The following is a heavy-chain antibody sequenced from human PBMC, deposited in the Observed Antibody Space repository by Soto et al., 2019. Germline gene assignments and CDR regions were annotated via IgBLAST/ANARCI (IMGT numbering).Heavy chain of an antibody. Sequence: GASVKVSCKASGYTFSTYAMHWVRQAPGQSLEWMGWINGGTGQTRYSQRLQDRVTITRDTSAKTTYMDLTSLRSEDTAVYYCARGKGMEENYYYYGMDIWGQGTTVTVSS. CDR1: GYTFSTYA. D-gene: IGHD1-1*01. CDR3: ARGKGMEENYYYYGMDI. V-gene: IGHV1-3*01. CDR2: INGGTGQT. J-gene: IGHJ6*02.